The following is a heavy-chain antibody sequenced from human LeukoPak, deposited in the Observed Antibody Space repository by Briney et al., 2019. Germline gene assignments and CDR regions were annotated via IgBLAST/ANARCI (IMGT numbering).Heavy chain of an antibody. D-gene: IGHD2-15*01. V-gene: IGHV3-30-3*01. J-gene: IGHJ1*01. CDR1: GFTFSSYA. CDR3: AREAYCSGGSCYEHFQH. Sequence: GGSLRLSCAASGFTFSSYAMHWVRQATGRGLEWVAVIPYDGSNKYYADSVKGRFTISRDKSMNTLYLQMNSLRPEDTAVYYCAREAYCSGGSCYEHFQHWGQGTLVTVSS. CDR2: IPYDGSNK.